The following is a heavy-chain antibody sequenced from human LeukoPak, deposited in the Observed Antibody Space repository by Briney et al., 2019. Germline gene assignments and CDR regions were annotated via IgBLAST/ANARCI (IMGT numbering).Heavy chain of an antibody. V-gene: IGHV1-2*06. Sequence: GASVKVSCKASGYTFSGYYIHWVRHAPGQGLEWMGRIDPNSGGTTYAQGFQGRVTMTRDTSISTAYMELSRLTSDDTAVYYCARDRAVALDYWGQGTLVTVSS. CDR1: GYTFSGYY. J-gene: IGHJ4*02. CDR2: IDPNSGGT. D-gene: IGHD6-19*01. CDR3: ARDRAVALDY.